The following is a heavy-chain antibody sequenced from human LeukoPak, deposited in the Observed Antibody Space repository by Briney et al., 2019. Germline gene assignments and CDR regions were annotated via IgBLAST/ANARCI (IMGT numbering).Heavy chain of an antibody. V-gene: IGHV4-59*02. J-gene: IGHJ6*02. CDR1: GASVSIFY. CDR2: MYYSGTT. Sequence: SETLSLTCTVSGASVSIFYRNWIRQPPGKGLEWIGSMYYSGTTNYDPSFKSRVTISLDTSKNEFSLRLKSLTAADTAVYYCAGQVGARIRYYYTSGLDVWGQGTTVAVSS. CDR3: AGQVGARIRYYYTSGLDV. D-gene: IGHD1-26*01.